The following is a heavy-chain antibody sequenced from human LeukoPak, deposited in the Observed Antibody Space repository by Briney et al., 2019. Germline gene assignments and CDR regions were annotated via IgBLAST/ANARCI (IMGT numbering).Heavy chain of an antibody. CDR3: AREGYYYDSSGYFGYYYYGMDV. V-gene: IGHV1-46*01. CDR1: GYTFTSYY. Sequence: ASVKVSCKASGYTFTSYYMHWVRQAPGQGLEWMGMINPSGGSTSYAQKFQGRVTMTRDTSTSTVYMELSSLRSEDTAVYYCAREGYYYDSSGYFGYYYYGMDVWGQGTTVTVSS. CDR2: INPSGGST. J-gene: IGHJ6*02. D-gene: IGHD3-22*01.